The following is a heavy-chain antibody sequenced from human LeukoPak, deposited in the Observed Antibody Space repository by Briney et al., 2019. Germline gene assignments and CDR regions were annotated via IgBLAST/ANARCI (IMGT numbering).Heavy chain of an antibody. D-gene: IGHD5-24*01. CDR1: GSSISGSNNY. Sequence: SETLSLTCTVSGSSISGSNNYWGWVRQPPGKGLEWIGTIHSSGSTTYYSPSLKSRVTISVDTSKNQFSLKLSSVTAADTAVYYCARHDEEDGYNAKPIDYWGQGTLVTVSS. CDR2: IHSSGSTT. V-gene: IGHV4-39*01. J-gene: IGHJ4*02. CDR3: ARHDEEDGYNAKPIDY.